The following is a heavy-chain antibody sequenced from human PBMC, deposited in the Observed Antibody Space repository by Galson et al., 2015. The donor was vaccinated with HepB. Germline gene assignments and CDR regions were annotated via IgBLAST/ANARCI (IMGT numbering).Heavy chain of an antibody. CDR3: ARDAMGRGSGSYSAFDY. CDR1: GFTFSDYY. CDR2: ISSAGTTQ. J-gene: IGHJ4*02. D-gene: IGHD1-26*01. V-gene: IGHV3-30-3*01. Sequence: SLRLSCAASGFTFSDYYMSWIRQTPGKGLEWVATISSAGTTQYYADSVKGRFTSSRDNSKNMLYLQMNSLGAEDTAVYYCARDAMGRGSGSYSAFDYWGQGTLVTVSS.